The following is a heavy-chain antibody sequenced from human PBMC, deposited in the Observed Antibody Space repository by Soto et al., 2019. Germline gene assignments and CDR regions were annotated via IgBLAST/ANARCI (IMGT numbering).Heavy chain of an antibody. D-gene: IGHD3-22*01. V-gene: IGHV4-61*01. Sequence: PSETLSLTCTVSGDSVSSGFYYWSWIRQPPGKGLEWIGCIQYTIITNFNPSLKSRVTISVDTSKNQFSLKLSSVTAADTAVYYCARGGFYYYDSSGYYGPPVRIPLYYYYGMDVWGQGTTVTVSS. J-gene: IGHJ6*02. CDR2: IQYTIIT. CDR3: ARGGFYYYDSSGYYGPPVRIPLYYYYGMDV. CDR1: GDSVSSGFYY.